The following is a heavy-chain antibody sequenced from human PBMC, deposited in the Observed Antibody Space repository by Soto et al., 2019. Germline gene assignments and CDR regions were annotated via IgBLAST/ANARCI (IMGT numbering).Heavy chain of an antibody. V-gene: IGHV1-18*01. J-gene: IGHJ6*02. Sequence: ASVKVSCKASGYTFTSYGISWVRQAPGQGLQWMGVINPNDGNTSYAQKLQGRVTMTTDTSTSTVYMELNSLTSEDTAMYSCARGIKEPRSPRHYYAMDVWGQGTTVTVSS. CDR3: ARGIKEPRSPRHYYAMDV. CDR1: GYTFTSYG. CDR2: INPNDGNT.